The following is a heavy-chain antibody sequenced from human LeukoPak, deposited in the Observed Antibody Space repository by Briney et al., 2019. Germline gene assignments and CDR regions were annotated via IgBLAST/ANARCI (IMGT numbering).Heavy chain of an antibody. D-gene: IGHD2-2*02. CDR1: GGSFSGYY. Sequence: SETLSLTCAVYGGSFSGYYWSWIRQPPGKGLEWIGEINHSGSTNYNPSLKSRVTISVDTSKNQFSLKLSSVTAADTAVYYCANSIVVVPAAIGAYWGQGTLVTVSS. J-gene: IGHJ4*02. CDR2: INHSGST. V-gene: IGHV4-34*01. CDR3: ANSIVVVPAAIGAY.